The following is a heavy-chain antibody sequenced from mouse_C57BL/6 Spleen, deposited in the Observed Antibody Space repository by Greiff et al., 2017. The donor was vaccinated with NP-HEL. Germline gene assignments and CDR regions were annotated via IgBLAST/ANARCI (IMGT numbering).Heavy chain of an antibody. CDR1: GYAFSSSW. V-gene: IGHV1-82*01. CDR3: ATKLGRGGYFDY. J-gene: IGHJ2*01. CDR2: IYPGDGDT. Sequence: QVQLQQSGPELVKPGASVKISCKASGYAFSSSWMNWVKQRPGKGLEWIGRIYPGDGDTNYNGKFKGKATLTADKSSSTAYMQLSSLTSEDSAVYFCATKLGRGGYFDYWGQGTTLTVSS. D-gene: IGHD4-1*01.